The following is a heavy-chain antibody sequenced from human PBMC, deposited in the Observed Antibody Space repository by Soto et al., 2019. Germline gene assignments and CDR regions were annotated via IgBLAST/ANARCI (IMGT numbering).Heavy chain of an antibody. J-gene: IGHJ4*02. D-gene: IGHD3-22*01. Sequence: VQLVQSGAEVKKPGASVKVSCKASGYTFITYGVSWVRRAPGQGLDWLGWISTYNGNTRYAERLQGRVTMTTDTTTNTAYMELRNLRSDDTAVYYCARGPTDYYDNSANYFLDYWGQGTLVTVSS. V-gene: IGHV1-18*01. CDR1: GYTFITYG. CDR3: ARGPTDYYDNSANYFLDY. CDR2: ISTYNGNT.